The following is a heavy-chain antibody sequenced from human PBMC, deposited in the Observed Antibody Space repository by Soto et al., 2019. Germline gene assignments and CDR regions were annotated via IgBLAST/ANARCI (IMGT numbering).Heavy chain of an antibody. D-gene: IGHD4-4*01. J-gene: IGHJ6*03. Sequence: PGGSLRLSCAASGFTFSSYAMSWVRQAPGKGLEWVSAISGSGGSTYYADSVKGRFTISRDNSKNTLYLQMNSLRAEDTAVYYCAKGTVTINYYYYYYMDVWGKGTTVTVSS. CDR1: GFTFSSYA. V-gene: IGHV3-23*01. CDR2: ISGSGGST. CDR3: AKGTVTINYYYYYYMDV.